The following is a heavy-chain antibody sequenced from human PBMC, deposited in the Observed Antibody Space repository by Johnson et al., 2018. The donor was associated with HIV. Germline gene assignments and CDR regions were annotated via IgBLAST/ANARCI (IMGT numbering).Heavy chain of an antibody. CDR1: GFIFKSYA. CDR3: ARDPEEYCGGDCYLGGLGAFDI. CDR2: ISYDGSNK. D-gene: IGHD2-21*02. J-gene: IGHJ3*02. Sequence: VQLVEYGGGVVQPGRSLRLSCEASGFIFKSYAMHWVRQAPGKGLEWVAVISYDGSNKYYADSVKGRFTISRDNSKNTLYLQMNSLRAEDTAVYYCARDPEEYCGGDCYLGGLGAFDIWSQGTMVTVSS. V-gene: IGHV3-30-3*01.